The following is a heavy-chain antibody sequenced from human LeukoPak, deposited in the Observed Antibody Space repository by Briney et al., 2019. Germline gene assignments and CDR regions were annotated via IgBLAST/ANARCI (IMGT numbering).Heavy chain of an antibody. CDR2: IYSDGNT. J-gene: IGHJ4*02. CDR1: GFTVSSNY. CDR3: ARGREGGSPAWGYFDY. V-gene: IGHV3-53*01. D-gene: IGHD3-16*01. Sequence: PGGSLRLSCAASGFTVSSNYMSWVRQAPGKGLEWVSVIYSDGNTYYADSVEGRFTISRDNSKNTLHLQMNSLRAEDTAVHYCARGREGGSPAWGYFDYWGQGTLVTVSS.